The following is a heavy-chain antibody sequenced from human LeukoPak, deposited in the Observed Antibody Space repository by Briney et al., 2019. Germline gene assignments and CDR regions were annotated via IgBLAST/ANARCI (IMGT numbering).Heavy chain of an antibody. D-gene: IGHD3-22*01. J-gene: IGHJ4*02. CDR1: GFTFSSYG. Sequence: GRSLRLSCAASGFTFSSYGVHWVRQAPGKGLEWVAVIWYDGSNKYYADSVKGRFTISRDNSKNTLYLQMNSLRAEDTAVYYCARGGYYYLLDYWGQGTLVTVSS. V-gene: IGHV3-33*01. CDR2: IWYDGSNK. CDR3: ARGGYYYLLDY.